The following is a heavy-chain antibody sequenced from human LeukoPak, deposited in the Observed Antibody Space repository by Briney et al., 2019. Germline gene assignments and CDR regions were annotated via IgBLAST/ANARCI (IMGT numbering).Heavy chain of an antibody. CDR3: ARIRDSYGTIDY. J-gene: IGHJ4*02. D-gene: IGHD5-18*01. Sequence: QPGGSLRLSCAASRFTFSSYGMHWVRQAPGKGLEWAALIWYDGSNKYYADAVRGRFTISRDSSKNTLYLQMNSLRVEDTAVYYCARIRDSYGTIDYWGQGTLVTVS. V-gene: IGHV3-33*08. CDR1: RFTFSSYG. CDR2: IWYDGSNK.